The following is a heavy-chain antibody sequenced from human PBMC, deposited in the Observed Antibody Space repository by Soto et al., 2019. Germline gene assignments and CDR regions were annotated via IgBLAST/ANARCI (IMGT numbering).Heavy chain of an antibody. CDR3: AREMLGDYDYIWGSYPPYDY. D-gene: IGHD3-16*02. CDR2: IWYDGSNK. V-gene: IGHV3-33*01. CDR1: GFTFSSYG. Sequence: QVQLVESGGGVVQPGRSLRLSCAASGFTFSSYGMHWVRQAPGKGLEWVAVIWYDGSNKYYADSVKGRFTISRDNSKNTLYLQMNSLRAEDTAVYYCAREMLGDYDYIWGSYPPYDYWGQGTLVTVSS. J-gene: IGHJ4*02.